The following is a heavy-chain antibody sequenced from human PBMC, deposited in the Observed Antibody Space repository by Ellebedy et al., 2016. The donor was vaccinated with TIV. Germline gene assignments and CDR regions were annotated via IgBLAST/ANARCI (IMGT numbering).Heavy chain of an antibody. CDR3: ARVFQGVVDYFDY. Sequence: SLKISCAASGFTFDDYAMHWVRQAPGKGLEWVSGISWNSGNIDYADSVKGRFTISRDNAKNTLFLQMNSLRVEDTAMYYCARVFQGVVDYFDYWGQGTLVTVSS. V-gene: IGHV3-9*01. D-gene: IGHD2-15*01. J-gene: IGHJ4*02. CDR2: ISWNSGNI. CDR1: GFTFDDYA.